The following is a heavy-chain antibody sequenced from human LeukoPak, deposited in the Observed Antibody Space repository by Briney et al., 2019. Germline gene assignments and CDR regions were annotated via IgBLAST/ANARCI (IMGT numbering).Heavy chain of an antibody. CDR3: ATPVGYGSGRILTGAYYFDY. CDR1: GFTFSSFG. D-gene: IGHD3-10*01. CDR2: IRYDGTDK. J-gene: IGHJ4*02. Sequence: AGGSLRLSCAASGFTFSSFGMHWVRQAPGKGLEWVAFIRYDGTDKYYADSVKGRFTISRDNSKNTLYLQMNSLRPEDTAVYYCATPVGYGSGRILTGAYYFDYWGQGTLVTVSS. V-gene: IGHV3-30*02.